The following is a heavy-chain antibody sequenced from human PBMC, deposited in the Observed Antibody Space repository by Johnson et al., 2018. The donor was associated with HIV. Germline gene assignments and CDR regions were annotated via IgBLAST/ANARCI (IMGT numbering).Heavy chain of an antibody. D-gene: IGHD3-3*01. CDR1: GFTFSSYG. J-gene: IGHJ3*02. Sequence: QVHLVESGGGVVQPGRSLRLSCAASGFTFSSYGIHWVRQAPGTGLEWVAVIWYDGSNNYYADSVKGRFTISRDNSKNTLYLQMNSLRAEDTAVYYCARVWSGESGAFDMGPRDNGHRLF. V-gene: IGHV3-33*01. CDR3: ARVWSGESGAFD. CDR2: IWYDGSNN.